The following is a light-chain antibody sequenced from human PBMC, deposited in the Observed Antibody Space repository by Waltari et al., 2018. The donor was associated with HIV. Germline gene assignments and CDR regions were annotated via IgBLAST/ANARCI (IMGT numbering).Light chain of an antibody. Sequence: QMTQSPSSLSGSVGDKVTITCQASQDIDGNLNWFQHKPGKAPELLIFAASYLIKGVPSRFSGSGYGTHFTFTINRLQPEDIATYFCLQFDNLPYSFGQGSKVEIK. CDR2: AAS. CDR3: LQFDNLPYS. CDR1: QDIDGN. J-gene: IGKJ2*03. V-gene: IGKV1-33*01.